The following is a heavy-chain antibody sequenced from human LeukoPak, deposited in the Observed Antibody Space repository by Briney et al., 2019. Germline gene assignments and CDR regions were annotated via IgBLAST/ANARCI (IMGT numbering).Heavy chain of an antibody. CDR3: ARPRNYCSSTSCYARWFDP. CDR2: INHSGST. Sequence: PSETLSLTCTVSGGSISSSSYYWSWIRQPPGKGLEWIGEINHSGSTNYNPSLKSRVTISVDTSKNQFSLKLSSVTAADTAVYYCARPRNYCSSTSCYARWFDPWGQGTLVTVSS. J-gene: IGHJ5*02. CDR1: GGSISSSSYY. D-gene: IGHD2-2*01. V-gene: IGHV4-39*07.